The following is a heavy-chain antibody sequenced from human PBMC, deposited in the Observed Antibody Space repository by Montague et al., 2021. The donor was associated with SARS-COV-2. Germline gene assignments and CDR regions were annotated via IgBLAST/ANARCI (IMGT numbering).Heavy chain of an antibody. CDR1: GGPLSGFS. V-gene: IGHV4-39*02. D-gene: IGHD5-12*01. CDR2: IYDSGST. J-gene: IGHJ3*02. Sequence: SETLSLTCVIKGGPLSGFSWGWIRQPPGKGLEWIGSIYDSGSTYYNPSXXSRVTISVDTSKNHFSLKLSSVTAADTAVYYCARRGRKLLPVATTIGGFDIWGQGTMVTVSS. CDR3: ARRGRKLLPVATTIGGFDI.